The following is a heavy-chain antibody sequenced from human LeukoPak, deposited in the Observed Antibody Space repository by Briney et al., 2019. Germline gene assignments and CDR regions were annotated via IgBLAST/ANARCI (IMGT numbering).Heavy chain of an antibody. D-gene: IGHD5-24*01. CDR1: GLTFSSYA. CDR2: ISYDGSNK. V-gene: IGHV3-30*04. CDR3: ARDLSLGYNGYFDY. J-gene: IGHJ4*02. Sequence: GGSLRLSCAASGLTFSSYAMHWVRQAPGKGLEWVAVISYDGSNKYYADSVKGRFTISRDNSKNTLYLQMNSLRAEDTAVYYCARDLSLGYNGYFDYWGQGTLVTVSS.